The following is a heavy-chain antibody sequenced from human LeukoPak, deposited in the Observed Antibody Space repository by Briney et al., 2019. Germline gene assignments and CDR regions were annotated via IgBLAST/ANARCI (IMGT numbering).Heavy chain of an antibody. CDR3: ANFPSSLHY. Sequence: GGSLRLSCAAPGFTFSSYAMSWVRQAPGKGLEWVSAITGSGVDTYYADSVKGRFTISRDNSKNTLYLQVNSLGAEDTAVYYCANFPSSLHYWGQGTLVTVSS. J-gene: IGHJ4*02. CDR2: ITGSGVDT. D-gene: IGHD6-6*01. CDR1: GFTFSSYA. V-gene: IGHV3-23*01.